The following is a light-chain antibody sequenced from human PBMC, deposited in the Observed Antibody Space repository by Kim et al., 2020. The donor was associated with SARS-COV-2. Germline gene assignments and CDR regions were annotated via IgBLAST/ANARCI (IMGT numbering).Light chain of an antibody. CDR1: HSISDF. J-gene: IGKJ4*01. CDR3: QHRGSRPLT. V-gene: IGKV3-11*01. Sequence: LSPRDTTTLPCRASHSISDFFAWFQPEPGQAPRLLIYDVSHRAPGVPARFSGGVSGTDFTLTISSLEPEDFALYYCQHRGSRPLTFGGGAKVDIK. CDR2: DVS.